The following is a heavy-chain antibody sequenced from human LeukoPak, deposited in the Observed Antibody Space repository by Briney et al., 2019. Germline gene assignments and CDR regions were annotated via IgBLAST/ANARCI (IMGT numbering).Heavy chain of an antibody. CDR1: GDSITTYY. V-gene: IGHV4-59*01. J-gene: IGHJ4*02. D-gene: IGHD2-2*01. CDR2: IYYSGST. CDR3: ARQGYCSSTSCSDY. Sequence: PSETLSLTCTVSGDSITTYYWSWIRQPPGKGLEWVGYIYYSGSTSYNPSLKSRVTISVDTSKSQFSLKLSSVTAADTAMYYCARQGYCSSTSCSDYWGQGTLVTVSS.